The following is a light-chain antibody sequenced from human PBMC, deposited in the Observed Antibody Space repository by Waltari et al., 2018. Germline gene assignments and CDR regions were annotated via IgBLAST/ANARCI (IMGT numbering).Light chain of an antibody. CDR3: AAWDDSLTAYV. Sequence: QSVLTQTPSAAGTPGQRVTMFCSGSTSTIGTNTVTWYQQLPGTAPKLLIYGDDQRPSGVPDRFAGSKSDTSASLVISGLRSEDEGEYFCAAWDDSLTAYVFGTGTKVTVL. CDR2: GDD. J-gene: IGLJ1*01. CDR1: TSTIGTNT. V-gene: IGLV1-44*01.